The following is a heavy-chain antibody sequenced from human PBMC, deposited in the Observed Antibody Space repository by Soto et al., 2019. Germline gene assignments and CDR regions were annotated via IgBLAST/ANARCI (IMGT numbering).Heavy chain of an antibody. D-gene: IGHD2-2*01. J-gene: IGHJ5*02. CDR1: GGTFSSYT. Sequence: QVQLVQSGAEVKKPGSSVKVSCKASGGTFSSYTISWVRQAPGQGLEWMGRIIPILGIANYAQKFQGRVTITAAKSTTTAYMELSSLRSEDTAVYYCATQGVPAAYTWFDPWGQGTLVTVSS. V-gene: IGHV1-69*02. CDR2: IIPILGIA. CDR3: ATQGVPAAYTWFDP.